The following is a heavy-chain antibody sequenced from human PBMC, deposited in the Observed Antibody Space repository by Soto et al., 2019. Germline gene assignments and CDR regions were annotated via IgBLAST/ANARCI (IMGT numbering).Heavy chain of an antibody. Sequence: GGSLRLSCAASGLTVGNNYMSWVRQAPGMGLEWVSAIYYNGTTYYADSVKGRFAISRDSYKNALSLEMDRVIVEATAVNSCVRTCWSGRNYYKEVWGPGTLVTVSS. CDR1: GLTVGNNY. D-gene: IGHD1-26*01. CDR3: VRTCWSGRNYYKEV. CDR2: IYYNGTT. V-gene: IGHV3-53*01. J-gene: IGHJ4*01.